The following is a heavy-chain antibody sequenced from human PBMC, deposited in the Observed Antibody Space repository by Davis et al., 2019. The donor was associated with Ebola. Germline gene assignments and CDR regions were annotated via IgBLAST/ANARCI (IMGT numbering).Heavy chain of an antibody. CDR3: ARSLELLWFGELPKYGMDV. V-gene: IGHV1-2*02. CDR1: GYTFTGYY. J-gene: IGHJ6*02. Sequence: ASVKVSCKASGYTFTGYYMHWVRQAPGQGLEWMGWINPNSGGTNYAQKFQGRVTMTRDTSISTAYMELSRLRSDDTAVYYCARSLELLWFGELPKYGMDVWGQGTTVTVSS. CDR2: INPNSGGT. D-gene: IGHD3-10*01.